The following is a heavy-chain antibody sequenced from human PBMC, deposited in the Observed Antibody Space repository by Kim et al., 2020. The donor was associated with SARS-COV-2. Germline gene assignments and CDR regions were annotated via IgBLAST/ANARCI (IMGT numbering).Heavy chain of an antibody. CDR3: ASLIDLIDY. J-gene: IGHJ4*02. CDR2: GST. V-gene: IGHV4-39*01. Sequence: GSTYYNPSLKSRVTISVDTSKNQFSLKLSSVTAADTAVYYCASLIDLIDYWGQGTLVTVSS.